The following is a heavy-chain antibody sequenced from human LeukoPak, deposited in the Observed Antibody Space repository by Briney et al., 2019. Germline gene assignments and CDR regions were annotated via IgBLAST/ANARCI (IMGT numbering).Heavy chain of an antibody. J-gene: IGHJ4*02. CDR3: ARDDSSGYHFDY. V-gene: IGHV4-61*01. CDR1: GGSVSSGSYY. Sequence: SQTLSLTCAVSGGSVSSGSYYWSWIRQPPGKGLEWIGYIYYSGSTNYNPSLKSRVTISVDTSKNQFSLKLSSVTAADTAVYYCARDDSSGYHFDYWGQGTLVTVSS. D-gene: IGHD3-22*01. CDR2: IYYSGST.